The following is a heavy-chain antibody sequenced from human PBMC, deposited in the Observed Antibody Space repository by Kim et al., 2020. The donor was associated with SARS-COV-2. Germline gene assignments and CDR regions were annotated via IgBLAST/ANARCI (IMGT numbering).Heavy chain of an antibody. V-gene: IGHV4-30-4*01. CDR3: ASHYYDSSGYLDWFDP. J-gene: IGHJ5*02. Sequence: SETLSLTCTVSGGSISSGDYYWSWIRQPPGKGLEWIGYIYYSGSTYYNPSLKSRVTISVDTSKNQFSLKLSSVTAADTAVYYCASHYYDSSGYLDWFDPWGQGNLDT. D-gene: IGHD3-22*01. CDR2: IYYSGST. CDR1: GGSISSGDYY.